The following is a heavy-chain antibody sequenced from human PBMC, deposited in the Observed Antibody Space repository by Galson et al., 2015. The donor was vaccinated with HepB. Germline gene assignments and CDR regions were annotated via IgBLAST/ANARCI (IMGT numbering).Heavy chain of an antibody. CDR2: IWYDGSNK. Sequence: LRLSCAASGFTFSSYGMHWVRQAPGKGLEWVAVIWYDGSNKYYADSVKGRFTISRDNSKNTLYLQMNSLRAEDTAVYYCARDPGVDAFDIWGQGTMVTVSS. CDR3: ARDPGVDAFDI. V-gene: IGHV3-33*08. CDR1: GFTFSSYG. D-gene: IGHD1-14*01. J-gene: IGHJ3*02.